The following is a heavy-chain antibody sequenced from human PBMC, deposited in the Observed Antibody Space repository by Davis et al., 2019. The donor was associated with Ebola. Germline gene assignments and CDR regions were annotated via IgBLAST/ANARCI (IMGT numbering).Heavy chain of an antibody. Sequence: GESLKISCTASGFTFSDYAMHWVRQAPGKGLEWVAVIWSAGYNEYYADSVKGRFTISRDNSKNTLYLQMNSLRAEDTAVYYCAKDKQDGGDFDYWGQGTLVTVSS. V-gene: IGHV3-30*02. D-gene: IGHD5-24*01. CDR1: GFTFSDYA. J-gene: IGHJ4*02. CDR2: IWSAGYNE. CDR3: AKDKQDGGDFDY.